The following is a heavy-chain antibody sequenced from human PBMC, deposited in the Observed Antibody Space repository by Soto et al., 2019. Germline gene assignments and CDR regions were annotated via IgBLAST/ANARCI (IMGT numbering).Heavy chain of an antibody. V-gene: IGHV4-59*01. CDR2: IYYSGST. Sequence: QVQLQESGPGLVKPSETLSLTCTVSGGSISSYYWSWIRQPPGKGLEWIGYIYYSGSTNYNPSLKSRVTISVDTSKNQFSLKLSSVTAEDTAVYYCARVRGYSGNDAFDIWGQGTTVTVSS. CDR3: ARVRGYSGNDAFDI. D-gene: IGHD5-12*01. J-gene: IGHJ3*02. CDR1: GGSISSYY.